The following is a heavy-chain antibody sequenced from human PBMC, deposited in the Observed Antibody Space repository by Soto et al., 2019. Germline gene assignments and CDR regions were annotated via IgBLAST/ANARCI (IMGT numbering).Heavy chain of an antibody. J-gene: IGHJ4*02. Sequence: QVQLVQSGAEVKKPGASVKVSCKASGYTFTSYDINWVRQATGQGLEWMGWMNPNSGNTGYAQKFQGRVTMTRNTXXRTAYMELSSVRSEDTAVYYCATNGYITGTTGTGYWGQGTLVTVSS. CDR2: MNPNSGNT. CDR3: ATNGYITGTTGTGY. V-gene: IGHV1-8*01. CDR1: GYTFTSYD. D-gene: IGHD1-7*01.